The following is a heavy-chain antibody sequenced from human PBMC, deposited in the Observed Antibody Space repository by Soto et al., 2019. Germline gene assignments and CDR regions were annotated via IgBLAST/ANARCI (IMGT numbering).Heavy chain of an antibody. D-gene: IGHD1-26*01. CDR3: AKEAWELRGFDF. CDR1: GFTFSSYA. CDR2: ISGSGGST. J-gene: IGHJ4*02. V-gene: IGHV3-23*01. Sequence: EVQLLESGGGLVQPGGSLRLSCAASGFTFSSYAMSWVRQAPGKGLEWVSAISGSGGSTYYADSVKGRFTISRDNSKNSRYLQMTSLRGEDTAVYYCAKEAWELRGFDFWGQGTLVTVSS.